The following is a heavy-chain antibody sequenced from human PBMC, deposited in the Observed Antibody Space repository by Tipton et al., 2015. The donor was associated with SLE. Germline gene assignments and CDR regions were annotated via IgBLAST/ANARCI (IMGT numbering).Heavy chain of an antibody. CDR3: ARTRGYSYGLFDY. V-gene: IGHV4-4*02. Sequence: TLSLTCAVSGGSISSSNRWSWVRQPPGKGLEWIGEIYHSGSTNYNPSLKSRVTISVDTSKNQFSLKLSSVTAADTAVYYCARTRGYSYGLFDYWGQGTLVTVSS. J-gene: IGHJ4*02. D-gene: IGHD5-18*01. CDR1: GGSISSSNR. CDR2: IYHSGST.